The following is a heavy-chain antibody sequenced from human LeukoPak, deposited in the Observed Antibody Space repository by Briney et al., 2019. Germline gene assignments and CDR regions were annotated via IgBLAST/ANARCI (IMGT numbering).Heavy chain of an antibody. CDR1: GYSISSGYY. Sequence: SETLSLTCTVSGYSISSGYYWGWIRQPPGKGLEWIGSIYHSGSTYYNPSLKSRVTISVDTSKDQFSLKLSSVTAADTAVYYCAGSETTVYYMDVWGKGTTVTVSS. J-gene: IGHJ6*03. V-gene: IGHV4-38-2*02. CDR2: IYHSGST. CDR3: AGSETTVYYMDV. D-gene: IGHD4-17*01.